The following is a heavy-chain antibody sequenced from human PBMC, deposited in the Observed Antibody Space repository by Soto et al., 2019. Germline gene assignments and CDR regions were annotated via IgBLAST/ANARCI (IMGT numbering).Heavy chain of an antibody. CDR3: ARGPSPLAY. D-gene: IGHD6-6*01. V-gene: IGHV6-1*01. CDR2: TYYRSKWYS. J-gene: IGHJ4*02. Sequence: SQTLSLTCAISGDSVSSNSAAWNWIRQSPSRGLEWLGRTYYRSKWYSAYAGSVKSRITINADTSKNQFSLHLNSVTPQDTAVYYCARGPSPLAYWGRGTLVTGSS. CDR1: GDSVSSNSAA.